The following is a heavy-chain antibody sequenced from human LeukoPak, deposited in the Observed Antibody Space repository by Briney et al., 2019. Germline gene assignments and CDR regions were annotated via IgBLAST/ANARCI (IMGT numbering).Heavy chain of an antibody. CDR3: ARNDPWDY. J-gene: IGHJ4*02. CDR1: GFTFTNYE. Sequence: GGSLRLSCAAAGFTFTNYEMNWVRQAPGKGLEWVSYISSSGYTIYYADSVKGRFTISRDNAMNSLYLQMNSLRAEDTAVYYCARNDPWDYWGQGSLVTVSS. V-gene: IGHV3-48*03. CDR2: ISSSGYTI.